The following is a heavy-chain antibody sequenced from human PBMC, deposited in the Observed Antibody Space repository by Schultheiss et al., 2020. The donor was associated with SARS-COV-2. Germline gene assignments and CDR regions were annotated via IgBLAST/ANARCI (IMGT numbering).Heavy chain of an antibody. J-gene: IGHJ6*02. Sequence: GGSLRLSCAASGFTFSTYAMHWVRQAPGKGLEWVSYISSSGSTIYYADSVKGRFTISRDNAKNSLYLQMNSLRAEDTAVYYCAREYGGSYYAYYGMDVWGQGTTVTVSS. V-gene: IGHV3-48*04. CDR1: GFTFSTYA. CDR3: AREYGGSYYAYYGMDV. D-gene: IGHD1-26*01. CDR2: ISSSGSTI.